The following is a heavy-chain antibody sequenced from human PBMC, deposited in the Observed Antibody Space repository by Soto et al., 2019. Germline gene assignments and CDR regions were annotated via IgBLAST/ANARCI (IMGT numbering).Heavy chain of an antibody. Sequence: EVQLLESGGGLVQPGGSLRLSCAASGFTFSSYAMSWVRQAPGKGLEWVSAISGSGGSTYYADSVKGRFTISRDNSKNTLYLQMNSLRAEHTAVYYCAKVSSGWYELFTRYYYGMDVWGQGTTVTVSS. CDR1: GFTFSSYA. D-gene: IGHD6-19*01. J-gene: IGHJ6*02. CDR2: ISGSGGST. CDR3: AKVSSGWYELFTRYYYGMDV. V-gene: IGHV3-23*01.